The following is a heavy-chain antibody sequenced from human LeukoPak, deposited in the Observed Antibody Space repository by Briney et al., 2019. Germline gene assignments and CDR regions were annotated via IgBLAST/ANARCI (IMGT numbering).Heavy chain of an antibody. J-gene: IGHJ5*02. CDR1: GDSINSNSYH. D-gene: IGHD3-16*01. CDR3: ARPHLTWRVEYFDP. CDR2: VYSTGNT. V-gene: IGHV4-39*01. Sequence: PSETLSLTCTVSGDSINSNSYHWGWIRQPPGKGLEWIGTVYSTGNTYYTPSLKSRVTTSVDTSNNQFSLKLTSVTAADTAVYYCARPHLTWRVEYFDPWGQGTLVTVSS.